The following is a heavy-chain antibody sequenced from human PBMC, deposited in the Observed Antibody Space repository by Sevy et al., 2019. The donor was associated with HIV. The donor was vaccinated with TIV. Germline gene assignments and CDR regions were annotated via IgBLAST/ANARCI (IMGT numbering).Heavy chain of an antibody. D-gene: IGHD3-22*01. CDR3: TTDLRNYYDSSGYYPVFDY. CDR2: IKNKTDGGTT. CDR1: GFTFSNAW. Sequence: GGSLRLSCAASGFTFSNAWMSWVRQAPGKGLEWVGRIKNKTDGGTTDYAAPVKGRFTISRDDSKNTLYLQMNSLKTEDTAVYYCTTDLRNYYDSSGYYPVFDYWGQGTLVTVSS. V-gene: IGHV3-15*01. J-gene: IGHJ4*02.